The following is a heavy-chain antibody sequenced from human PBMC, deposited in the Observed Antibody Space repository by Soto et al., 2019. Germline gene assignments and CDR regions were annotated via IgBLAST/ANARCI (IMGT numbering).Heavy chain of an antibody. CDR2: IYYSGST. V-gene: IGHV4-59*08. Sequence: SETLSLTCTVSGGSISSYYWSWIRQPPGKGLEWIGYIYYSGSTNYNPSLKSRVTISVDTSKNQFSLKLSSVTAADTAVYYCARSYDILREYNWFDPWGQGTLVTVSS. J-gene: IGHJ5*02. D-gene: IGHD3-9*01. CDR3: ARSYDILREYNWFDP. CDR1: GGSISSYY.